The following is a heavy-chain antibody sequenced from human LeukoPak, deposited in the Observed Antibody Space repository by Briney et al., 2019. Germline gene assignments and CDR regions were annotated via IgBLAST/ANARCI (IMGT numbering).Heavy chain of an antibody. V-gene: IGHV4-30-4*08. J-gene: IGHJ4*02. CDR2: IYYSGST. Sequence: SETLSLTCTVSGGSISSVDYYWSWIRQPPGKGLEWIGNIYYSGSTYYNPSLKGRLTISVDTSKNHFSLKLSSVTAADTAVYYCAVRYCSTSSCYPYFDYWGQGTLVTVSS. CDR1: GGSISSVDYY. D-gene: IGHD2-2*01. CDR3: AVRYCSTSSCYPYFDY.